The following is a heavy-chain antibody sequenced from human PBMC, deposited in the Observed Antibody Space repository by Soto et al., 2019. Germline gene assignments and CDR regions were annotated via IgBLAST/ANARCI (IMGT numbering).Heavy chain of an antibody. D-gene: IGHD1-26*01. J-gene: IGHJ2*01. CDR2: IKQDGSEK. CDR1: GFTFSNYW. V-gene: IGHV3-7*01. CDR3: ARRATTSAGYFDL. Sequence: HPGGSLRLSCAASGFTFSNYWMSWVRQAPGKGLEWVANIKQDGSEKNYKDSVKGRLTISRDNAKNSLSLQMNSLRADDTAVYYCARRATTSAGYFDLWGRGTLVTVSS.